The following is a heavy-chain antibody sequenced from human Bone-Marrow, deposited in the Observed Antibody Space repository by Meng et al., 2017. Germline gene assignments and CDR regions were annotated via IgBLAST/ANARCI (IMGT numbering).Heavy chain of an antibody. D-gene: IGHD2-15*01. CDR1: VYTFTSYY. J-gene: IGHJ6*02. Sequence: ASVNVSCMASVYTFTSYYIHWVRQAPGQGLDWMGIINASGGSTSYGQKFQGRVTMSRDKSTSTVSRELGNLGSEETTVYLCARDKRDDVGVVANNGYDNYGMDVWGQGTTVTVSS. V-gene: IGHV1-46*01. CDR2: INASGGST. CDR3: ARDKRDDVGVVANNGYDNYGMDV.